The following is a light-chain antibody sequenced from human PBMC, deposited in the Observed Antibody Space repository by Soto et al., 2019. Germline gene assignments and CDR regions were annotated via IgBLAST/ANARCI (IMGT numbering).Light chain of an antibody. CDR1: QSVSSSY. CDR3: QQYGSSPIT. V-gene: IGKV3-20*01. Sequence: ELVLTQSPGTLSLAPGERATLSCRASQSVSSSYLAWYQQKTGQAPRLLIYGASSRATGIPDRFSGSGSGTDFTLTISRLEPEDVAVYYCQQYGSSPITLGQGTRLEIK. CDR2: GAS. J-gene: IGKJ5*01.